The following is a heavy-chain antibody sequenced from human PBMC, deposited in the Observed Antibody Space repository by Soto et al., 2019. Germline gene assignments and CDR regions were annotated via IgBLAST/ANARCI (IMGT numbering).Heavy chain of an antibody. CDR3: ARVVSSSWEIDY. D-gene: IGHD6-13*01. J-gene: IGHJ4*02. CDR2: ISSSSSYI. V-gene: IGHV3-21*01. CDR1: GFTFSSYS. Sequence: GGSLRLSCAASGFTFSSYSMNWVRQAPGKGLEWVSSISSSSSYIYYADSVKGRFTISRDNAKNSLYLQMNSLRAEDTAVYYCARVVSSSWEIDYWGQGTLVTVSS.